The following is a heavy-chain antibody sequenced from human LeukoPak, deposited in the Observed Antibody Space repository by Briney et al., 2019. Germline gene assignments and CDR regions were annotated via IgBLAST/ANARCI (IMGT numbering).Heavy chain of an antibody. CDR3: VKDKSSSTSAGLKYYFDY. V-gene: IGHV3-30*02. Sequence: GGSLRLSCAASGFTFSSYGMHWVRQAPGKGLEWVAFIRYDGSNKYYADSVKGRFTTSRDNSKNTLFLQMNSLRPEDMAVYYCVKDKSSSTSAGLKYYFDYWGQGTLVTVSS. CDR2: IRYDGSNK. CDR1: GFTFSSYG. J-gene: IGHJ4*02. D-gene: IGHD6-6*01.